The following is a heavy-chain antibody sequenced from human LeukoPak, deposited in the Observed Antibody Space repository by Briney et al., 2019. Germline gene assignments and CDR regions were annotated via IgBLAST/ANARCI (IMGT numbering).Heavy chain of an antibody. V-gene: IGHV4-4*09. Sequence: SETLSLTCTVSGGSISPYFWSWIRQPPGKGPEWIGYVYTDGSTKYNPSLKSRVTISLDTSKNQFSLKLSSVTAADTAVYYCARRQIYFDHWGQGTLVTVSS. CDR3: ARRQIYFDH. CDR1: GGSISPYF. CDR2: VYTDGST. J-gene: IGHJ4*02.